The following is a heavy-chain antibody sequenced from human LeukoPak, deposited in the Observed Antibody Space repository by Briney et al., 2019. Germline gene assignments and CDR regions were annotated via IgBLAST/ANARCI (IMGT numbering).Heavy chain of an antibody. J-gene: IGHJ4*02. V-gene: IGHV4-4*02. CDR1: GVSISSSEW. Sequence: SGTLSLTCAVSGVSISSSEWWIWVRHPPGQGREWIGEIHRDGRTRYNPSLKSRVTMSMDYSKNQFSLSVTSVTAADTAIYYCGKTDIYFNPIDYWGPGSLVTVSS. CDR2: IHRDGRT. CDR3: GKTDIYFNPIDY. D-gene: IGHD3-9*01.